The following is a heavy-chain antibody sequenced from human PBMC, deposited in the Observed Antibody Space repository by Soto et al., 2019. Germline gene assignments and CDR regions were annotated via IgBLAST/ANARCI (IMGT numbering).Heavy chain of an antibody. V-gene: IGHV4-59*08. D-gene: IGHD5-18*01. CDR2: IYYSGST. J-gene: IGHJ4*02. Sequence: SETLSLTCTVSGGSISSYYWSWIRQPPGKGLEWIGYIYYSGSTNYNPSLKSRVTISVDTSKNQFSLKLSSVTAADTAVYYCAGLKTYGYSYLIDYWGQGTLVTVSS. CDR3: AGLKTYGYSYLIDY. CDR1: GGSISSYY.